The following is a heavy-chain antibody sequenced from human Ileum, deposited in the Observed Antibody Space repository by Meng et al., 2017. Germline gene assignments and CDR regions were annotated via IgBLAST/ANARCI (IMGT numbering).Heavy chain of an antibody. J-gene: IGHJ4*02. V-gene: IGHV4-34*01. D-gene: IGHD3-22*01. CDR3: ARGKEIVTMIVSHWDYFDY. Sequence: QVQLQQWGAGMLKLSETLSLPCAGYGGSFSGYYWSWIRQPPGKGLEWIGEINHSGSTNYNPSLKSRVTISVDTSKNQFSLKLSSVTAADTAVYYCARGKEIVTMIVSHWDYFDYWGQGTLVTVSS. CDR2: INHSGST. CDR1: GGSFSGYY.